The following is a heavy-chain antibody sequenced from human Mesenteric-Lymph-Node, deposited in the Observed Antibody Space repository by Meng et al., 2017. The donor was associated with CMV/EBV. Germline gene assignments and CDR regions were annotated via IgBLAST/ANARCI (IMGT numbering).Heavy chain of an antibody. D-gene: IGHD1-20*01. CDR1: GYTFTSYD. V-gene: IGHV1-8*01. CDR3: AKDRSGGGSTGITGTRGFDY. CDR2: MNPDSGNT. J-gene: IGHJ4*02. Sequence: ASVKVSCKASGYTFTSYDINWVRQATGQGLEWMGLMNPDSGNTGSAQKFQGRVTMTRDTSISTAYMELSRLRSEDTAVYYCAKDRSGGGSTGITGTRGFDYWGQGTLVTVSS.